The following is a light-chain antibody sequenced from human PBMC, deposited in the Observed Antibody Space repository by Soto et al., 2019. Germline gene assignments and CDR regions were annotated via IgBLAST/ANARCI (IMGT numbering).Light chain of an antibody. CDR1: QDISTS. CDR2: PAS. Sequence: DIQLTQSPSFLSAAVGDRVTVSCRASQDISTSLAWFQQKAGKVPQLLVYPASTLQDGVPSRFSGSGSGTYFTLTINNLQVEDFVTYYCQHLRTYPFSFGQGTKLDIK. V-gene: IGKV1-9*01. J-gene: IGKJ2*03. CDR3: QHLRTYPFS.